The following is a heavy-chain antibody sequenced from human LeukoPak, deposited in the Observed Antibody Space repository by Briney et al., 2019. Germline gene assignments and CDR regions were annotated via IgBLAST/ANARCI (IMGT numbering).Heavy chain of an antibody. CDR1: GLTFSDYY. CDR3: ARDNYYDSSGYYGY. J-gene: IGHJ4*02. CDR2: ISSSGSTI. V-gene: IGHV3-11*01. Sequence: PGGSLRLSCAASGLTFSDYYMSWIRQAPGKGLEWVSYISSSGSTIYYADSVKGRFTISRDNAKNSLYLQMNSLRAEDTAVYYCARDNYYDSSGYYGYWGQGTLVTVSS. D-gene: IGHD3-22*01.